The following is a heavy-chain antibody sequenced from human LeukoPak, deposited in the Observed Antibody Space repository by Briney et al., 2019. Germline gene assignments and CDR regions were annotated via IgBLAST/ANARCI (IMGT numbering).Heavy chain of an antibody. CDR3: ARADRLHGGPYLIGP. CDR1: GYSFTDYY. V-gene: IGHV1-2*02. D-gene: IGHD2-21*01. Sequence: GASVKVSCKASGYSFTDYYMHWVRQAAGQGLEWMEWINLNSGDIKSAQKFQGRVTMTRDTSITTVYMEVSWLTSDDTAIYYCARADRLHGGPYLIGPWGQGTLVTVSS. J-gene: IGHJ5*02. CDR2: INLNSGDI.